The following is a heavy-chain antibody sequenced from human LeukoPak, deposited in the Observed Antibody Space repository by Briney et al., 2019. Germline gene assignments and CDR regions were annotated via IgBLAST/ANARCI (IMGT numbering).Heavy chain of an antibody. Sequence: GGSLRLSCAASGFTFDDYAMHWVRQAPGKGLEWVSGISWNSGSIGYADSVKGRFTISRDNAKNSLYLQMNSLRAEDMALYYCAKELDAFDIWGQGTMVTVSS. V-gene: IGHV3-9*03. CDR2: ISWNSGSI. CDR1: GFTFDDYA. J-gene: IGHJ3*02. CDR3: AKELDAFDI.